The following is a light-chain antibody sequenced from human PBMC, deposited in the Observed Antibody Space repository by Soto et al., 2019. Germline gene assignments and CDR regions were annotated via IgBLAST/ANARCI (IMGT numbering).Light chain of an antibody. V-gene: IGKV1-5*01. Sequence: DVLLTQSPSTLSASAGDRVTITCRASQSINNYLAWYQLRPGNAPRLLLYYASTLDRGVPSRVSGSGSGTDFTLTISSLQPDDFAAYYCQQYASSSPAFGQGTKVEIK. J-gene: IGKJ1*01. CDR3: QQYASSSPA. CDR2: YAS. CDR1: QSINNY.